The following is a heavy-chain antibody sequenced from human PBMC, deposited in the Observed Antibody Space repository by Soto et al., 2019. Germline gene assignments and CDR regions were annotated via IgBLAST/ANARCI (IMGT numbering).Heavy chain of an antibody. CDR3: VAVPGTVTTWPYYYYGMDV. CDR2: ISSSGSTI. J-gene: IGHJ6*02. D-gene: IGHD1-1*01. V-gene: IGHV3-48*03. CDR1: GFTFSTYE. Sequence: EVQLVESGGGLVQPGGSLRLSCAASGFTFSTYEMNWVRQAPGKGLEWVSYISSSGSTIYLADSVRGRFTISRGNAKNSLFLQMNSLRVEDTAVYYCVAVPGTVTTWPYYYYGMDVWGRGTTVIVSS.